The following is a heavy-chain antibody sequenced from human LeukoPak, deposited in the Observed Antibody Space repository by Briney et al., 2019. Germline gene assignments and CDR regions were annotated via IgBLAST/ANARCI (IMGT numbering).Heavy chain of an antibody. D-gene: IGHD3-10*01. Sequence: GGSLRLSCAASGFTDGMSWVRQAPGKGLEWVSAISGSGDNTLYADSVKGRFTISRDNSKNTLYLQMNSLRAEDTAVYYCASHLGSGSNNWLDPWGQGTLVTVSS. V-gene: IGHV3-23*01. CDR1: GFTDG. CDR2: ISGSGDNT. CDR3: ASHLGSGSNNWLDP. J-gene: IGHJ5*02.